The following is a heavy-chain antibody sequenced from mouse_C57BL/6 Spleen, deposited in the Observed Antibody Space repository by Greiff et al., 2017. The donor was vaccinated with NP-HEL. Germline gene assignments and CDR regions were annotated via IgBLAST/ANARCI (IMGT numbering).Heavy chain of an antibody. Sequence: VQLQQSGPELVKPGASVKISCKASGYAFSSSWMNWVKQRPGKGLEWIGRIYPGDGDTNYNGKFKGKATLTADKSSSTAYMQLSSLTSEDSAVYFCAREGYYDPFAYWGKGTLVTVSA. V-gene: IGHV1-82*01. CDR2: IYPGDGDT. CDR1: GYAFSSSW. J-gene: IGHJ3*01. D-gene: IGHD2-4*01. CDR3: AREGYYDPFAY.